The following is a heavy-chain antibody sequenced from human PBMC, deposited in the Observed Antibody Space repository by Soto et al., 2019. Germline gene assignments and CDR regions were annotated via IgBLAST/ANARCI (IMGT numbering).Heavy chain of an antibody. V-gene: IGHV4-61*01. J-gene: IGHJ4*02. CDR2: VSNSGDT. D-gene: IGHD3-22*01. Sequence: SETLSLTCSVSGDSVSSGNYFWSWMRQPPGKGLEWIAFVSNSGDTNYNPSLKSRVTISVDTSKNQFSLKLTSVTAADTAVYHCARTDSRGSWAAWFWGQGILVTVPS. CDR3: ARTDSRGSWAAWF. CDR1: GDSVSSGNYF.